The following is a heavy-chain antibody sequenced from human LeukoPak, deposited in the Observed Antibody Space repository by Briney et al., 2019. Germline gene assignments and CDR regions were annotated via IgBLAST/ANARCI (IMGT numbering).Heavy chain of an antibody. CDR2: FDPEDGET. CDR3: ATSTGYDYVWGSYRYTRWFDP. Sequence: ASVKVSCKVSGYTLTELSMHWVRQAPGKGLEWMGGFDPEDGETIYAQKFQGRVTMTEDTSTDTAYMELSSLRSEDTAVYYCATSTGYDYVWGSYRYTRWFDPWGQGTLVTVSS. V-gene: IGHV1-24*01. D-gene: IGHD3-16*02. J-gene: IGHJ5*02. CDR1: GYTLTELS.